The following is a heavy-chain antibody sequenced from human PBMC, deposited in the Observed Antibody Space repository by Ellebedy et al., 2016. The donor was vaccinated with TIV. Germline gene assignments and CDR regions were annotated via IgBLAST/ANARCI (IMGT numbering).Heavy chain of an antibody. J-gene: IGHJ4*02. Sequence: GGSLRLSXEASGFSFSNYGMTWVRQAPGKGLEWVSGISGSGSRTYYVDSVKGRFTISRDNFKKTLFLQMNGLRAEDTAVYYCANVGATYAYWGQGTLVTVSS. CDR2: ISGSGSRT. V-gene: IGHV3-23*01. CDR1: GFSFSNYG. CDR3: ANVGATYAY. D-gene: IGHD1-26*01.